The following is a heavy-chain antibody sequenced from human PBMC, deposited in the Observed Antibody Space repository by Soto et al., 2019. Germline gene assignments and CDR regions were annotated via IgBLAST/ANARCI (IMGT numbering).Heavy chain of an antibody. CDR1: GGTFSSYA. D-gene: IGHD2-2*01. Sequence: QVQLVQSGAEVKKPGSSVKVSCKASGGTFSSYAISWVRQAPGQGLEWMGGIIPIFGTANYAQKFQGRVTITADESTSTAYMELSSQRSEDTAVYYCARGWVYCSSTSCSQYYGMDVWGQGTTVTVSS. CDR3: ARGWVYCSSTSCSQYYGMDV. V-gene: IGHV1-69*01. J-gene: IGHJ6*02. CDR2: IIPIFGTA.